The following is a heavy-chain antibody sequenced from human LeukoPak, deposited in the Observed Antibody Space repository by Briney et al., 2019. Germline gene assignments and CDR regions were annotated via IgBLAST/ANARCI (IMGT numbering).Heavy chain of an antibody. V-gene: IGHV4-39*01. CDR1: GGSISSSNYF. CDR2: IYYSGST. CDR3: ARQLYSSATV. J-gene: IGHJ6*02. D-gene: IGHD6-25*01. Sequence: SETLSLTCTVSGGSISSSNYFWGWIRQPPGKGLEWIGNIYYSGSTYYNLSLKSRVTISLDTSKNQFSLQLSSVTVADTAVYYCARQLYSSATVWGQGTTVTVSS.